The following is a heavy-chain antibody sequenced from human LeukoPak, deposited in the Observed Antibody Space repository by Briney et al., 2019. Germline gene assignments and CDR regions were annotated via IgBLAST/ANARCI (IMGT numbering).Heavy chain of an antibody. CDR2: ISGSGGST. J-gene: IGHJ5*02. CDR3: AKTQDIVVVVAPRWFDP. CDR1: GFTFSSYA. V-gene: IGHV3-23*01. D-gene: IGHD2-15*01. Sequence: GGSLRLSCAASGFTFSSYAMSWVRQAPGKGLEWVSAISGSGGSTHYADSVKGRFTISRDNSKNTLYLQMNSLRAEDTAVYYCAKTQDIVVVVAPRWFDPWGQGTLVTVSS.